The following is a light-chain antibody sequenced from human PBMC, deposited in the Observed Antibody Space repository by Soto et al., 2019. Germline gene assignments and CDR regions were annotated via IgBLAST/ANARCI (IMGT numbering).Light chain of an antibody. CDR1: QSVSSRY. Sequence: EIVLTQSPCTLSLSPGERATLSCRASQSVSSRYLAWYQQKPGQAPRLLIYGASNRATGIPDRFSGSGSGTDFTLTISRLEPEDFAVYFCQQYGSSPPFTFGQGTKVEIK. V-gene: IGKV3-20*01. CDR3: QQYGSSPPFT. CDR2: GAS. J-gene: IGKJ2*01.